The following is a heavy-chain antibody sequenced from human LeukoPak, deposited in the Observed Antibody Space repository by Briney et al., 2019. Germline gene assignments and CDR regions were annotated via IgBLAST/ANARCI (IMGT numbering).Heavy chain of an antibody. CDR3: ARDPLLRYSADAFDI. Sequence: SETLSLTCTVSGGSISSYYWSWIRQPAGKGLEWIGRIYTSGSTNYNPSLKSRVTMSVDTSKNQFSLKLSSVTAADTAVHYCARDPLLRYSADAFDIWGQGTMVTVSS. J-gene: IGHJ3*02. V-gene: IGHV4-4*07. CDR1: GGSISSYY. D-gene: IGHD3-9*01. CDR2: IYTSGST.